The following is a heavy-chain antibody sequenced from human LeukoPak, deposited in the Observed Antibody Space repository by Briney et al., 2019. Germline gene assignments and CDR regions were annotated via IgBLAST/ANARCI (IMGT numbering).Heavy chain of an antibody. CDR3: ARDKHCTNGVCYSPSYAFDI. V-gene: IGHV3-7*01. CDR1: GFTFSSYW. D-gene: IGHD2-8*01. J-gene: IGHJ3*02. CDR2: IKQDGSGK. Sequence: TGGSLRLSCAASGFTFSSYWMSWVRQAPGKGLEWVANIKQDGSGKYYVDSVKGRFTISRDNAKNSLYLQMNSLRAEDTAVYYCARDKHCTNGVCYSPSYAFDIWGQGTMVTVSS.